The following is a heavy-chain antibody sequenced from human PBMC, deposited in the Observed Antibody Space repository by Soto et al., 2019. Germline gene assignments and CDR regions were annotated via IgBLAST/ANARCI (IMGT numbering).Heavy chain of an antibody. Sequence: LGGSLRLSCAASGFTFSSYAMSWVRQAPGRGLEWVSAISGSGGSTYYADSVKGRFTISRDNSKNTLYLQMNSLRAEDTAVYYCAKDVHRGYAGYWGQGTLVTVSS. CDR3: AKDVHRGYAGY. CDR1: GFTFSSYA. D-gene: IGHD5-12*01. J-gene: IGHJ4*02. V-gene: IGHV3-23*01. CDR2: ISGSGGST.